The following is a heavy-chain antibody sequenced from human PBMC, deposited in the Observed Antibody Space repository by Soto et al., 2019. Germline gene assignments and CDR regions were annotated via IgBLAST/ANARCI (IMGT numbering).Heavy chain of an antibody. Sequence: QVQLVQSGAEVKKPGASVKVSCKASGYTFTSYGISWVRQAPGQGLEWMGWISAYSGNTNYAQKLPGRVTMTTDTATSKAYMVLRSLRSVDTAVYYSALLPCVSSGYYIVWDYRGQGALVTVSS. CDR2: ISAYSGNT. CDR3: ALLPCVSSGYYIVWDY. J-gene: IGHJ4*02. CDR1: GYTFTSYG. D-gene: IGHD3-22*01. V-gene: IGHV1-18*04.